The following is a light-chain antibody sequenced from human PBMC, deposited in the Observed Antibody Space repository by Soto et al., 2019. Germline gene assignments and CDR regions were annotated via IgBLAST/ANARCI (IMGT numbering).Light chain of an antibody. CDR3: QHQLVYPRT. J-gene: IGKJ1*01. CDR1: QSISTW. CDR2: TAS. V-gene: IGKV1-5*03. Sequence: DIQMTQSPSTLSASVGDRVTITCRASQSISTWLAWYQQKPGRAPKLLIYTASTLESGVPSRFSGSGSGTEFTLTISSLQPDDFATYYCQHQLVYPRTFGQGTKVEIK.